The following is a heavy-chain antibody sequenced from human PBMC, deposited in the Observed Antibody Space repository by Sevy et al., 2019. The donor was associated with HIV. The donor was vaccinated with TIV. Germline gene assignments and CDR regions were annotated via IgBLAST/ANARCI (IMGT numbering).Heavy chain of an antibody. V-gene: IGHV3-7*04. J-gene: IGHJ4*02. D-gene: IGHD2-2*02. CDR3: VRAIQSEGSF. Sequence: GGSLRLSCAASGFSLETYWMNWVRQAPGKPLEWVANIKEDDTVKYYVDPMKGRFTIFRDNGRNLVYLVMNNLRVEDTALYYCVRAIQSEGSFWGQGTLVTVSS. CDR1: GFSLETYW. CDR2: IKEDDTVK.